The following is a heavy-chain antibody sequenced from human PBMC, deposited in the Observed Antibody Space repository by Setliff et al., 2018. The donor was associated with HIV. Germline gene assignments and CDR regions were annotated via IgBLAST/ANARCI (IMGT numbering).Heavy chain of an antibody. CDR1: GYSITSVYY. V-gene: IGHV4-38-2*01. J-gene: IGHJ5*02. CDR2: IYHNGST. CDR3: ARYGGNSFWFDP. D-gene: IGHD2-21*01. Sequence: PSETLSLTCAVSGYSITSVYYWGWIRQPPGKGLEWIGSIYHNGSTYYNPSLKSRVTISVDTSNNQFSLKLISVTAADTAVYYCARYGGNSFWFDPWGQGTLVTVSS.